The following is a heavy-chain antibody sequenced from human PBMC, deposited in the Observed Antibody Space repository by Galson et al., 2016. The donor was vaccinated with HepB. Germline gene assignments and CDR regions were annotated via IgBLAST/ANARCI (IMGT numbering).Heavy chain of an antibody. D-gene: IGHD1-14*01. CDR2: IIPIFGTA. J-gene: IGHJ5*02. Sequence: SVKVSCKASGGTFSSSAITWVRQAPGQGLEWMGEIIPIFGTATYAQKFQGRVSITADESTSTSYMELRSLRSADTAIYFCANIVPRYNTSYSWFDPWGQGTLVTVSS. V-gene: IGHV1-69*13. CDR1: GGTFSSSA. CDR3: ANIVPRYNTSYSWFDP.